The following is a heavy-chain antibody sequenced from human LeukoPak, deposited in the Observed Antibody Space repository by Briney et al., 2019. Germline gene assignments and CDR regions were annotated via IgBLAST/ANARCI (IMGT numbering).Heavy chain of an antibody. V-gene: IGHV3-21*01. CDR2: ISSSSSYI. CDR1: GFTFSSYS. CDR3: ARGLCYGDCGFDAFDI. D-gene: IGHD4-17*01. J-gene: IGHJ3*02. Sequence: PGGSLRLSCAASGFTFSSYSMNWVRQAPGKGLEWVSSISSSSSYIYYADSVKGRFTISRDNAKNSLYLQMNSLRAEDTAVYYCARGLCYGDCGFDAFDIWGQGTMVTVSS.